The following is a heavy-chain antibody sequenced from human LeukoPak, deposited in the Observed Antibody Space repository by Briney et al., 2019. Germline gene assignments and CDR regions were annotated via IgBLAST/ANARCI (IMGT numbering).Heavy chain of an antibody. CDR1: GGSISSSSYY. D-gene: IGHD2-2*01. J-gene: IGHJ4*02. V-gene: IGHV3-11*04. Sequence: LSLTCTVSGGSISSSSYYWGWIRQAPGKGLEWVSYISSSGSTIYYADSVKGRFTISRDNAKNSLYLQMNSLRAEDTAVYYCARDRKPAAEFDYWGQGTLVTVSS. CDR3: ARDRKPAAEFDY. CDR2: ISSSGSTI.